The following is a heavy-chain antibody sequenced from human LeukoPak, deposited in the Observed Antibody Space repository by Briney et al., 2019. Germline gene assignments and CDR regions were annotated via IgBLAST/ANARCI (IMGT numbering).Heavy chain of an antibody. V-gene: IGHV3-23*01. CDR2: ISGNGGST. Sequence: PGGSLRLSCAASGFTFSSYWMHWVRQAPGKGLEWVSGISGNGGSTYHADSVKGRFTISRDNSKNTLYLQMNSLRAEDTAVYYCAKDRGYSYDPGDYWGQGTLVTVSS. D-gene: IGHD5-18*01. CDR1: GFTFSSYW. CDR3: AKDRGYSYDPGDY. J-gene: IGHJ4*02.